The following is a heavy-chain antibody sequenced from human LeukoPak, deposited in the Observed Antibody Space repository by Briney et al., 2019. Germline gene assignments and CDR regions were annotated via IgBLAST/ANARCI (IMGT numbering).Heavy chain of an antibody. D-gene: IGHD3-3*01. CDR3: AKGGGRITIFGVVTSLDYYGMDV. J-gene: IGHJ6*02. CDR2: ISWDGGST. CDR1: GFTFDDYT. V-gene: IGHV3-43*01. Sequence: GGSLRLSCAASGFTFDDYTMHWVRQAPGKGLEWVCLISWDGGSTYYADSVKGRFTISRDNSKNSLYLQMNSLRTEDTALYYCAKGGGRITIFGVVTSLDYYGMDVWGQGTMVTVSS.